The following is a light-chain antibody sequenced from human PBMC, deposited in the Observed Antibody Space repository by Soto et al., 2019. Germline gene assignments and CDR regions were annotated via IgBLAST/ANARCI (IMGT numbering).Light chain of an antibody. J-gene: IGKJ1*01. CDR2: AAS. CDR1: QGISNS. V-gene: IGKV1-17*03. Sequence: DIQMTQSPSAMSASVGDRVTITCRASQGISNSLAWFQQKPGTVPKRLIYAASILQSGVPSRFSGSGSGTEFTLTLSSLQPGDVATYDCLQHDSYPWTFGQGTKVEIK. CDR3: LQHDSYPWT.